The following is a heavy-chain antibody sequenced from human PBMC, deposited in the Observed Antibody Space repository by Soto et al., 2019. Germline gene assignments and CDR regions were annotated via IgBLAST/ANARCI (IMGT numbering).Heavy chain of an antibody. J-gene: IGHJ3*02. Sequence: SLRLSCAASGSTFSSYGMHWVRQAPGKGLEWVAVIWYDGSNKYYADSVKGRFTISRDNSKNTLYLQMNSLRAEDTAVYYCAREKTLVAALAQGAFDIWGQGTMVTVSS. D-gene: IGHD5-12*01. CDR1: GSTFSSYG. CDR2: IWYDGSNK. V-gene: IGHV3-33*01. CDR3: AREKTLVAALAQGAFDI.